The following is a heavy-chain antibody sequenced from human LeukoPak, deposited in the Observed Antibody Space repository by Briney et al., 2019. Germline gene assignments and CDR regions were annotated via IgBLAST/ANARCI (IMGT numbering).Heavy chain of an antibody. Sequence: GGTLRLSCAASGFTFSSHGMNWVRQAPGKGLEWVSGTGPSGGITYYTDSVKGRFTISRDNSKNTQSLQMNSLRAEDTAVYYCAKDGDWGRYKHWGQGTLVTVSS. V-gene: IGHV3-23*01. CDR3: AKDGDWGRYKH. CDR1: GFTFSSHG. D-gene: IGHD2-21*02. CDR2: TGPSGGIT. J-gene: IGHJ4*02.